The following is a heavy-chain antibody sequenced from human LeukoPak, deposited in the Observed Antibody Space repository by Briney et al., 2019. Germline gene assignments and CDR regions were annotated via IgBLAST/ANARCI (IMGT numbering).Heavy chain of an antibody. D-gene: IGHD3-22*01. CDR1: GYTFTSYY. CDR2: INPNSGGT. CDR3: ATGYYYDSSGWPGGI. J-gene: IGHJ3*02. Sequence: ASVKVSCKASGYTFTSYYMHWVRQAPGQGLEWMGWINPNSGGTNYAQKFQGRVTMTRDTSISTAYMELSRLRSDDTAVYYCATGYYYDSSGWPGGIWGQGTMVTVSS. V-gene: IGHV1-2*02.